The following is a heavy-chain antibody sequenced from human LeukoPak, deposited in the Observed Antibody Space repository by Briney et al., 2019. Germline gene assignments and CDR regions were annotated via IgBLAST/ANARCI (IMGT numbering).Heavy chain of an antibody. V-gene: IGHV1-8*01. D-gene: IGHD3-16*02. J-gene: IGHJ4*02. CDR2: KNPNSGNT. CDR3: ARGRITFGGVIVIQYFDY. CDR1: GYTFASSD. Sequence: ASVKVSCKASGYTFASSDINWVRQATGQGLEWMGWKNPNSGNTGYAQKFQGRVTMTRNTSISTAYMELSSLRSEDTAVYYCARGRITFGGVIVIQYFDYWGQGTLVTVSS.